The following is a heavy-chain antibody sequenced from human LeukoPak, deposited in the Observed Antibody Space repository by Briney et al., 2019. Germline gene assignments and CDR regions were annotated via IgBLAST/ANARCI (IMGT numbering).Heavy chain of an antibody. Sequence: PGGSLRLSCAVSGFTFSSYAMNWVRQAPGKGLEWVSAISGSGGSTYYADSVKGRFTISRDNSKNTLYLQMNSLRAEDTAVYYCAKGGTQFSYNWFDPWGQGALVTVSS. CDR1: GFTFSSYA. CDR2: ISGSGGST. CDR3: AKGGTQFSYNWFDP. D-gene: IGHD1/OR15-1a*01. V-gene: IGHV3-23*01. J-gene: IGHJ5*02.